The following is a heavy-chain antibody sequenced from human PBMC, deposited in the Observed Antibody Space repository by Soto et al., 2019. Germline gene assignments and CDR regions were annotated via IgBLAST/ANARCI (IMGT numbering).Heavy chain of an antibody. V-gene: IGHV4-30-4*01. CDR1: GGSISSGDYY. Sequence: SETLSLTCTVSGGSISSGDYYWSWIRQPPGKGLEWIGYIYYSGSTYYNPSLKSRVTISVDTSKNQFSLKLSSVTAADTAVYYCARGLIVVVPAARDATPYYFDYWGQGTLVTVSS. D-gene: IGHD2-2*01. CDR2: IYYSGST. J-gene: IGHJ4*02. CDR3: ARGLIVVVPAARDATPYYFDY.